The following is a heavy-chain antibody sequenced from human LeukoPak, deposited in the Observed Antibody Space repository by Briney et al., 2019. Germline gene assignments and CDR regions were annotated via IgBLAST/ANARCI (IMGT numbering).Heavy chain of an antibody. V-gene: IGHV3-74*01. CDR3: ARVADGYGDYPLFDY. Sequence: GGSLRLSCAASGLTFCNNWMHWVRQGPGKGLVWVSRINSDGGGAIYADSVKGRFTVSRDNAKNTLYLQMNSLRAEDTAVYYCARVADGYGDYPLFDYWGQGTLVTVSS. CDR1: GLTFCNNW. D-gene: IGHD4-17*01. CDR2: INSDGGGA. J-gene: IGHJ4*02.